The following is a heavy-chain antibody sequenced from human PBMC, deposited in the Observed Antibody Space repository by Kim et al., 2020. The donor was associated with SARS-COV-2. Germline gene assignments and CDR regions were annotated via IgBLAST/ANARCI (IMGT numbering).Heavy chain of an antibody. CDR1: GFTFSSYG. CDR3: AKGGPWWYYYDSSGLNGGWFDP. V-gene: IGHV3-33*06. CDR2: IWYDGSNK. D-gene: IGHD3-22*01. J-gene: IGHJ5*02. Sequence: GGSLRLSCAASGFTFSSYGMHWVRQAPGKGLEWVAVIWYDGSNKYYADSVKGRFTISRDNSKNTLYLQMNSLRAEDTAVYYCAKGGPWWYYYDSSGLNGGWFDPWGQGTLVTVSS.